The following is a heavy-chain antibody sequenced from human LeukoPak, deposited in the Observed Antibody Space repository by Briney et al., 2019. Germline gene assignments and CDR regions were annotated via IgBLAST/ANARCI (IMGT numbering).Heavy chain of an antibody. CDR2: VDPEDGET. Sequence: ASVKVSCKVSGYTFTDYYMHWVQQVPGKGLEWMGLVDPEDGETIYAEKFQGRVTITADTSTDTAYMELSSLRSEDTAVYYCATVDSGSYYGGGYWGQGTLVTVSS. CDR1: GYTFTDYY. J-gene: IGHJ4*02. V-gene: IGHV1-69-2*01. CDR3: ATVDSGSYYGGGY. D-gene: IGHD1-26*01.